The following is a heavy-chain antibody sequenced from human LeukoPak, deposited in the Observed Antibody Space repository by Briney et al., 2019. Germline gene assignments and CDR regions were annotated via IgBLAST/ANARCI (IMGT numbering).Heavy chain of an antibody. CDR2: ISAYNGNT. J-gene: IGHJ4*02. CDR3: ARGGEIVGATTWSDY. Sequence: ASVKVSXKASGYTFTSYGISWVRQAPGQGLEWMGWISAYNGNTNYAQKLQGRVTMTTDTSTSTAYMELRSLRSDDTAVYYCARGGEIVGATTWSDYWGQGTLVTVSS. V-gene: IGHV1-18*01. D-gene: IGHD1-26*01. CDR1: GYTFTSYG.